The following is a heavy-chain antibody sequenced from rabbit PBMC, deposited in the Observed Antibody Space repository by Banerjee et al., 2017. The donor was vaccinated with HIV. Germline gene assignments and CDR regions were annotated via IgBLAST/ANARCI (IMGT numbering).Heavy chain of an antibody. D-gene: IGHD1-1*01. CDR3: ARDYTAYNL. CDR2: IYAGSSGST. CDR1: GFSFSSSYY. J-gene: IGHJ4*01. Sequence: QSLEESGGDLVKPGASLTLTCTASGFSFSSSYYMCWVRQAPGKGLEWIACIYAGSSGSTYYASWAKGRFTISKTSSTTVTLQMTSLTAADTATYFCARDYTAYNLWGPGTLVTVS. V-gene: IGHV1S40*01.